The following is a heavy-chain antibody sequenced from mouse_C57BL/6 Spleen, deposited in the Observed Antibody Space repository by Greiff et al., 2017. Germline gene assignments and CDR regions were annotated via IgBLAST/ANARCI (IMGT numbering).Heavy chain of an antibody. CDR1: GYTFTSYW. CDR2: IYPGSGST. V-gene: IGHV1-55*01. D-gene: IGHD1-1*01. CDR3: ARRGYYGSSYVYYFAY. Sequence: QVQLQQPGAELVKPGASVKMSCKASGYTFTSYWITWVKQRPGQGLEWIGDIYPGSGSTNYNEKFKSKATLTVDTSSSTAYMQLSSLTSEDSAVYYCARRGYYGSSYVYYFAYWGQGTTLTVSS. J-gene: IGHJ2*01.